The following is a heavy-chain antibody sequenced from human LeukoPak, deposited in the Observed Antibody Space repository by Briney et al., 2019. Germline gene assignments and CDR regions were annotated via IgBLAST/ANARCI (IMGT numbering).Heavy chain of an antibody. J-gene: IGHJ3*02. D-gene: IGHD2-21*02. V-gene: IGHV5-51*01. Sequence: KPGESLKISCKGSGYSFTSYWIGWVRQMPGKGLEWMGIIYPGDSDTRYSPSFQGQVTISADKSISTAYLQWSSLKASDTAMYYCARQHIVVVTAIPLGGDAFDIWGQGTMVTVSS. CDR2: IYPGDSDT. CDR1: GYSFTSYW. CDR3: ARQHIVVVTAIPLGGDAFDI.